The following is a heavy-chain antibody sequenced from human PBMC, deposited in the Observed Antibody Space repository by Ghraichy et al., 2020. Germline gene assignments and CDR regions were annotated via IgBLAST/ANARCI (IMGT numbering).Heavy chain of an antibody. J-gene: IGHJ2*01. V-gene: IGHV4-59*01. CDR3: ARFPYDSSGFGYFDL. D-gene: IGHD3-22*01. CDR2: IYHSGTT. Sequence: ESLNISCTVSGGSISSYDWSWIRQSPGKGLEWIGYIYHSGTTNYNPSLNSRVTMSVDTSKNQFSLKLSSVTAADTAVYYCARFPYDSSGFGYFDLWGRGTPVTVSS. CDR1: GGSISSYD.